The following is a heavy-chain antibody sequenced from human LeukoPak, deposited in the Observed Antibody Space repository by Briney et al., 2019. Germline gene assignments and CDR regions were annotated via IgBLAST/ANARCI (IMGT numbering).Heavy chain of an antibody. J-gene: IGHJ6*02. CDR3: ARDPGPGRGV. CDR2: ISSSSSYI. V-gene: IGHV3-21*01. D-gene: IGHD3-10*01. CDR1: GFTFSSYS. Sequence: GGSLRLSCAASGFTFSSYSMNWVRQAPGKGLEWVSSISSSSSYIYYADSVKGRFIISRDNAKNSLYLQMNSLRAEDTAVYYCARDPGPGRGVWGQGTTVTVSS.